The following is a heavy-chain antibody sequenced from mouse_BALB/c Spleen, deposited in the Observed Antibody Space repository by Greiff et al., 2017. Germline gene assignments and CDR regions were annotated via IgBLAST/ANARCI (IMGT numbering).Heavy chain of an antibody. CDR2: ISNGGGST. CDR3: ARSYGNYGNYYFDY. CDR1: GFTFSSYT. J-gene: IGHJ2*01. V-gene: IGHV5-12-2*01. Sequence: EVQLVESGGGLVQPGGSLKLTCAASGFTFSSYTMSWVRQTPEKRLEWVAYISNGGGSTYYPDTVKGRFTISRDNAKNTLYLQMSSLKSEDTAMYYCARSYGNYGNYYFDYWGQGTTLTVSS. D-gene: IGHD2-1*01.